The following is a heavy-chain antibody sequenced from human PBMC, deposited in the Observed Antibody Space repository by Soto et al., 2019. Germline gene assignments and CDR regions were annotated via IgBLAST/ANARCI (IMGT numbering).Heavy chain of an antibody. V-gene: IGHV4-34*01. CDR3: ARTKGYSYGYYYYGMDV. CDR2: INHSGST. Sequence: SETLSLTCAVYGGSFSGYYWSWIRQPPGKGLERIGEINHSGSTNYNPSLKSRVTISVDTSKNQFSLKLSSVTAADTAVYYCARTKGYSYGYYYYGMDVWGQGTTVTVSS. CDR1: GGSFSGYY. J-gene: IGHJ6*02. D-gene: IGHD5-18*01.